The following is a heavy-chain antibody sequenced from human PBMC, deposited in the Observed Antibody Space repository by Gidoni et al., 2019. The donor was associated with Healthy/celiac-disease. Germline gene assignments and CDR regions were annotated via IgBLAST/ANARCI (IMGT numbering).Heavy chain of an antibody. V-gene: IGHV3-23*01. Sequence: EVQLLESGGGLVQPGGSLRLPRGASGFTFSSYAMSWVRQAPGQGLEWVSAISGSGGSTYYADSVKGRFTISRDNSKNTLYLQMNSLRAEDTAVYYCAKDRDYGGNSASDYWGQGTLVTVSS. CDR3: AKDRDYGGNSASDY. CDR2: ISGSGGST. D-gene: IGHD4-17*01. J-gene: IGHJ4*02. CDR1: GFTFSSYA.